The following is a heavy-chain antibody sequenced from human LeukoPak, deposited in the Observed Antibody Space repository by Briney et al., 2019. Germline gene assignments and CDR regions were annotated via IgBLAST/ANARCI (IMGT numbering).Heavy chain of an antibody. CDR2: INPDSGGT. J-gene: IGHJ5*02. V-gene: IGHV1-2*02. CDR3: ARDVGITVADSFDP. D-gene: IGHD6-13*01. CDR1: GYTFTGYY. Sequence: ASVKVSCKASGYTFTGYYMHWVRQAPGHGLEWMGWINPDSGGTNYAQKFQGRVTMTRDTSINTAYMELSRLRSDDTAMYYCARDVGITVADSFDPWGQGTLVTVSS.